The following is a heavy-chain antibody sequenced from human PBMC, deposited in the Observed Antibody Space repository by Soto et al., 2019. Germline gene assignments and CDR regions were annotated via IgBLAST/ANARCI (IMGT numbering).Heavy chain of an antibody. CDR3: ARDRLVVVTDEGWFDP. Sequence: QVQLVESGGGVVQPGRSLRLSCAASGFTFSSYAMHWVRQAPGMGLEWVAVISYEGSNKYYADSVKGRFTISRDNSQNALYLQMSSLRAEDTAVYYCARDRLVVVTDEGWFDPWGQGSLVTFSS. J-gene: IGHJ5*02. CDR2: ISYEGSNK. D-gene: IGHD2-21*02. V-gene: IGHV3-30-3*01. CDR1: GFTFSSYA.